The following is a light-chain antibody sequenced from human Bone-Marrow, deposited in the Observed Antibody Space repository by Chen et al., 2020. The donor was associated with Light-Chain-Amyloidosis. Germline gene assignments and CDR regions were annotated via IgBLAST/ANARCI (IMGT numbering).Light chain of an antibody. V-gene: IGLV1-44*01. Sequence: QSVLTQPPSTSGTPGQRVTISCSGSTSNIGTYTVNWYRQVPGTSPRLLIQSDKKRPSGVPDRFSGSKSGTSASLGISWLQSEDEADYYCAAWDDSLNGVVFGGGTKLTVL. CDR3: AAWDDSLNGVV. CDR2: SDK. J-gene: IGLJ2*01. CDR1: TSNIGTYT.